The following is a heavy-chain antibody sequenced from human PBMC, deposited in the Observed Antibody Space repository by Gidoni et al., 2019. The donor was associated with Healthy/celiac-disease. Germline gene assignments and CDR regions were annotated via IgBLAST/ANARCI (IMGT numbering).Heavy chain of an antibody. J-gene: IGHJ4*02. CDR2: ISYYGSNK. V-gene: IGHV3-30*18. Sequence: QVQLVESGGGVVQPGRSLRLSCAASGFTFSSYGMHWVRQDPGKGLAWVAVISYYGSNKYYADSVKGRFTISRDNSKNTLYLQMNSLRAEDTAVYYCAKEGHYYDSSGYPTPLDYWGQGTLVTVSS. D-gene: IGHD3-22*01. CDR1: GFTFSSYG. CDR3: AKEGHYYDSSGYPTPLDY.